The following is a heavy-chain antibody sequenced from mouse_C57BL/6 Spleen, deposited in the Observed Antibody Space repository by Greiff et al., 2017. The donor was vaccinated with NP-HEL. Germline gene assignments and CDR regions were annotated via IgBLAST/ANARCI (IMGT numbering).Heavy chain of an antibody. Sequence: EVKLMESGGGLVQPGGSLKLSCAASGFTFSDYYMYWVRQTPEKRLEWVAYISNGGGSTYYPDTVKGRFTISRDNAKNTLYLQMSRLKSEDTAMYYCARHGDSSGDVSWFAYWGQGTLVTVSA. D-gene: IGHD3-2*02. J-gene: IGHJ3*01. V-gene: IGHV5-12*01. CDR1: GFTFSDYY. CDR3: ARHGDSSGDVSWFAY. CDR2: ISNGGGST.